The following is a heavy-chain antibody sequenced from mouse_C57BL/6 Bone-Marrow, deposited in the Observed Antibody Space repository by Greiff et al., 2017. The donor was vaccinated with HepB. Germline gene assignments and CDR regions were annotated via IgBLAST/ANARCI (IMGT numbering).Heavy chain of an antibody. CDR3: ARGTAQAFDY. CDR2: IDPSDSYT. V-gene: IGHV1-50*01. Sequence: QVQLQQPGAELVKPGASVKLSCKASGYTFTSYWMQWVKQRPGQGLEWIGEIDPSDSYTNYNQKFKGKATLTVDTSSSTAYMQLSSLTSEDSAVYYCARGTAQAFDYWGQVTTLTVSS. D-gene: IGHD3-2*02. CDR1: GYTFTSYW. J-gene: IGHJ2*01.